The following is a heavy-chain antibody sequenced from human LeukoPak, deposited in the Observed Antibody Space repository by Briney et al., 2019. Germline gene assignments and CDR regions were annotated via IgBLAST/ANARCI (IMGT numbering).Heavy chain of an antibody. J-gene: IGHJ4*02. CDR1: GGSISNYY. Sequence: SETLSLTCTVSGGSISNYYWSWIRQPAGKGLEWIGRIYTSGSTNYNPSLKSRVTMSVDTSKNQFSLKLSPVTAADTAVYYCARESRDLGHIDHWGQGTPVTVSS. CDR2: IYTSGST. D-gene: IGHD2-21*01. CDR3: ARESRDLGHIDH. V-gene: IGHV4-4*07.